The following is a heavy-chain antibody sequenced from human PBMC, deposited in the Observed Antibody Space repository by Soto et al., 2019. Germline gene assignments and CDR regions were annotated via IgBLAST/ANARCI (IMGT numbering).Heavy chain of an antibody. V-gene: IGHV3-33*08. Sequence: QVQLVESGGGVVQPGRSLRLSCATSGVIFSNFGMHWVRQAPGKGLEWVAVIWYDGSNAVSADSVKGRFTISRDNSKNTLYLQMSGLRSEDTAVYYCARDPRTARPSAMDVWGQGTTVTVSS. CDR1: GVIFSNFG. CDR3: ARDPRTARPSAMDV. J-gene: IGHJ6*02. CDR2: IWYDGSNA. D-gene: IGHD6-6*01.